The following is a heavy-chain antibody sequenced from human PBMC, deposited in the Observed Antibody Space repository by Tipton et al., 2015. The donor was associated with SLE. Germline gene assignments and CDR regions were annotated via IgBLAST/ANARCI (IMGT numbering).Heavy chain of an antibody. Sequence: TLSLTCTVSGGSISDYYWNWIRQPPGKGLEWIGHIYSSGTTTYNPSLKSRVTISRDTSKNQFALRVSSVTAADTAVYYCARRRAATGLFSERGWFVPWGQGALVTVSS. V-gene: IGHV4-4*08. CDR1: GGSISDYY. D-gene: IGHD6-25*01. CDR2: IYSSGTT. CDR3: ARRRAATGLFSERGWFVP. J-gene: IGHJ5*02.